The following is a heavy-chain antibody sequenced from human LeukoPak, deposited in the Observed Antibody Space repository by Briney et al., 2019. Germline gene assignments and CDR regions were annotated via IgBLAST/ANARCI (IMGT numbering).Heavy chain of an antibody. Sequence: ASVKVSCKASGYTFTSYYMHWVRQAPGQGLEWMGWINPNSGGTNYAQKFQGRVTMTRDTSISTAYMELSRLRSDDTAVYYCARTNSETYYYYMDVWGKGTTVTVSS. V-gene: IGHV1-2*02. D-gene: IGHD2-8*01. CDR3: ARTNSETYYYYMDV. J-gene: IGHJ6*03. CDR2: INPNSGGT. CDR1: GYTFTSYY.